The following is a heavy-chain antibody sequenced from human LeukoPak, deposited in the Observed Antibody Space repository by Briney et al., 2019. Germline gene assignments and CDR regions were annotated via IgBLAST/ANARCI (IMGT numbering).Heavy chain of an antibody. J-gene: IGHJ4*02. V-gene: IGHV3-30-3*01. Sequence: GGSLRLSCAASGFTFSSYAMHWVRQAPGKGLEWMTLISFDGSNKDYADSVKGRFTISRDNSKNTLYLQMNSLRAEDTAVYYCARISSIPRWGQGTLVTVSS. CDR1: GFTFSSYA. CDR2: ISFDGSNK. CDR3: ARISSIPR. D-gene: IGHD4-11*01.